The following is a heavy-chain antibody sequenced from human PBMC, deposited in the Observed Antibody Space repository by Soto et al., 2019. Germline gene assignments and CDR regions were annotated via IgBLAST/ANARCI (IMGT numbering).Heavy chain of an antibody. CDR3: TKVLRYFDWDWYFDL. CDR1: GFTFSSYA. D-gene: IGHD3-9*01. V-gene: IGHV3-23*01. J-gene: IGHJ2*01. CDR2: INGIGGTT. Sequence: EVQLLESGGDLVQPGGSLRLSCAASGFTFSSYAMSWVRQAPGKGLEWVSIINGIGGTTYYADSVKGRFTISRDNSKSTLFLQLNTLRAEDAAVYYCTKVLRYFDWDWYFDLWGRGTLVTVSS.